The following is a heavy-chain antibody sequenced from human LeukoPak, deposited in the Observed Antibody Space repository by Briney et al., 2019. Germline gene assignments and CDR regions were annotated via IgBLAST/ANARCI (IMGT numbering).Heavy chain of an antibody. V-gene: IGHV3-30*18. CDR3: AKTFYSYYGMDG. J-gene: IGHJ6*02. D-gene: IGHD4-11*01. CDR1: GFTFSSYG. CDR2: ISNDGSNK. Sequence: PGGSLRLSCAASGFTFSSYGMHWVRQAPGKGLEWVAVISNDGSNKYYADSVKGRFTIARDNSKNALYLQMNSLRAEDTAVYYCAKTFYSYYGMDGWGQGATGTVS.